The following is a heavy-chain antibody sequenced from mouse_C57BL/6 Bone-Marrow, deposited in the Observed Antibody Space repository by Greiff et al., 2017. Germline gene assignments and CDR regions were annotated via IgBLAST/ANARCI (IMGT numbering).Heavy chain of an antibody. CDR2: ISSGSSTI. Sequence: EVKLVESGGGLVKPGGSLKLSCAASGFTFSDYGMHWVRQAPEKGLEWVAYISSGSSTIYYADTVKGLFTISRDNAKNTLFLQMTSLRSEDTAMYYCARDYYYGSSWFAYWGQGTLVTVSA. J-gene: IGHJ3*01. D-gene: IGHD1-1*01. V-gene: IGHV5-17*01. CDR3: ARDYYYGSSWFAY. CDR1: GFTFSDYG.